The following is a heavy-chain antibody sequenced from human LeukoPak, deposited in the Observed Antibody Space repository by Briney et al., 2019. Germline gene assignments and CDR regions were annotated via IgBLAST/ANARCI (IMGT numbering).Heavy chain of an antibody. CDR3: ARGTDDSSGYMRGDAFDI. CDR1: GYTFTSYD. CDR2: MNPNSGNT. Sequence: ASVKVSCKASGYTFTSYDINWVRQATGQGLEWMGWMNPNSGNTGYAQKFQGRVTITRNTSISTAYMELSSLRSEDTAVYYCARGTDDSSGYMRGDAFDIWGQGTMVTVSS. J-gene: IGHJ3*02. D-gene: IGHD3-22*01. V-gene: IGHV1-8*03.